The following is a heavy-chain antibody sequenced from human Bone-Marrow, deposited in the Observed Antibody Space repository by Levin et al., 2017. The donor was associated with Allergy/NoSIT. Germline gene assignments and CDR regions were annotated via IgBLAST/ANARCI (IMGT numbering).Heavy chain of an antibody. D-gene: IGHD3-9*01. V-gene: IGHV3-48*01. J-gene: IGHJ3*02. Sequence: GESLKISCAASGFTFSSYSMNWVRQAPGKGLEWVSYISSSSSTIYYADSVKGRFTISRDNAKNSLYLQMNSLRAEDTAVYYCAREVPLRYFDSGAFDIWGQGTMVTVSS. CDR2: ISSSSSTI. CDR1: GFTFSSYS. CDR3: AREVPLRYFDSGAFDI.